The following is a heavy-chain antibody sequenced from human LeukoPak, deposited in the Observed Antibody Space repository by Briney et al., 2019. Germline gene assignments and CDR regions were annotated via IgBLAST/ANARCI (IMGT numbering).Heavy chain of an antibody. V-gene: IGHV4-4*07. Sequence: PSETLSLTCTVSGDSISIYYWSWIRQPAGKGLEWIGRIYTSGSTTYNPSLKSRVTMSVDTSKNQFSLKLSSVTAADTAVYYCARGLGYCSGGSCLAFDYWGQGTLVTVSS. D-gene: IGHD2-15*01. CDR3: ARGLGYCSGGSCLAFDY. CDR2: IYTSGST. J-gene: IGHJ4*02. CDR1: GDSISIYY.